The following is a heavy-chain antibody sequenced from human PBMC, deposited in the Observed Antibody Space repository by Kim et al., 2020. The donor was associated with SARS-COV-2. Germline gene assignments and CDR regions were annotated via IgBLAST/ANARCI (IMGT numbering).Heavy chain of an antibody. D-gene: IGHD3-3*01. Sequence: SETLSLTCTVSGGSVSSGSYYWSCIRQPPGKGLEWIGYIYYSGSTNYNPSLKSRVTISVDTSKNQFSLKLSSVTAADTAVYYCARLGIEINYDFWSGYSNWFDPWGQGTLVTVSS. CDR3: ARLGIEINYDFWSGYSNWFDP. CDR1: GGSVSSGSYY. CDR2: IYYSGST. V-gene: IGHV4-61*01. J-gene: IGHJ5*02.